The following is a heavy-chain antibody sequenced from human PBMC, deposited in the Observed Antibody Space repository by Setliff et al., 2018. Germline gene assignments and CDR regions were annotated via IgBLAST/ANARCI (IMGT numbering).Heavy chain of an antibody. CDR3: AREQWLDPPGYYYMDV. V-gene: IGHV4-4*07. J-gene: IGHJ6*03. Sequence: SETLSLTCTASGGSISSYYWGWIRQPAGKGLEWIGSIYYSGSAFYNPSLKSRVTMSIDTSKNQFSLRLNSVTAADMAVYYCAREQWLDPPGYYYMDVWAKGTTVTVSS. CDR2: IYYSGSA. CDR1: GGSISSYY. D-gene: IGHD6-19*01.